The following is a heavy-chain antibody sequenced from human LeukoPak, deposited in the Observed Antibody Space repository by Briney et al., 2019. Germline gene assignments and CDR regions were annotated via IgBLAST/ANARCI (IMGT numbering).Heavy chain of an antibody. D-gene: IGHD5-18*01. V-gene: IGHV3-21*01. CDR3: ARDQNSYGYCYFDY. CDR1: GFTFSSYN. CDR2: ISSGSSYV. J-gene: IGHJ4*02. Sequence: GGSLRLSCAASGFTFSSYNVNWVRQAPGKGLEWVSSISSGSSYVYYAASVKGRFTISRDNAKNSLYLQMNSLRAEDTAVYYCARDQNSYGYCYFDYWGQGTLVTASA.